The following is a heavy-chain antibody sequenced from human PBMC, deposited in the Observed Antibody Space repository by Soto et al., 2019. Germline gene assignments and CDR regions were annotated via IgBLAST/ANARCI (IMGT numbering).Heavy chain of an antibody. Sequence: GASVKVSCKASGGTFSCYTISWVRQAPGQGLEWMGRIIPILGIANYAQKFQGRVTITADKSTSTAYMELSSLRSEDTAVYYCANTLVVPAAKSCWFDPWGQGTLVTVSS. V-gene: IGHV1-69*02. J-gene: IGHJ5*02. CDR1: GGTFSCYT. CDR2: IIPILGIA. CDR3: ANTLVVPAAKSCWFDP. D-gene: IGHD2-2*01.